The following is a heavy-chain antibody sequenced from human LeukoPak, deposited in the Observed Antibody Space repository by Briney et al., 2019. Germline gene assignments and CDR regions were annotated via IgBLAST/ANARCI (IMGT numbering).Heavy chain of an antibody. CDR1: GGSFSGYY. J-gene: IGHJ5*02. V-gene: IGHV4-34*01. Sequence: PSETLSLTCAGYGGSFSGYYWSWIRQPPGKGLERIGEINHSGSTNYNPSLKSRVTISVDTSKNQFSLKLSSVTAADTAVYYCARDAGSSTSQPHNWFGPWGQGTLVTVSS. D-gene: IGHD2-2*01. CDR2: INHSGST. CDR3: ARDAGSSTSQPHNWFGP.